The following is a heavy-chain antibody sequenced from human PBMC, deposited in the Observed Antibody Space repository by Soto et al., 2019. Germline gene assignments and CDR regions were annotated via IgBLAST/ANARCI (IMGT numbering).Heavy chain of an antibody. D-gene: IGHD1-26*01. Sequence: SQTLSLTCAISGDSVSSNSAAWNWLRPSPSRGLEWLGSTYYRSKVYNDYAVSVKIRITINPDTSKNHFALQLNSVTPEDTAVYYCARDQTRSMWSFNPTDNDALDIWGQGTMVTVSS. CDR1: GDSVSSNSAA. V-gene: IGHV6-1*01. CDR3: ARDQTRSMWSFNPTDNDALDI. CDR2: TYYRSKVYN. J-gene: IGHJ3*02.